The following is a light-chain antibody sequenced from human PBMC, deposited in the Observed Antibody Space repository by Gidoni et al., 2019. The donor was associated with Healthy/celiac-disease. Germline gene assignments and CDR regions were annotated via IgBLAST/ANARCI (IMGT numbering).Light chain of an antibody. CDR3: QQRSNWPPLT. CDR1: QSVSSY. Sequence: EIDLTQSPATLSLSPGERATLSCRASQSVSSYLAWYQQKPGQAPRLLIYDASNRATGIPARFSGSGSGTDFTLTISSLESEDFAVYYCQQRSNWPPLTFGGGTKVEIK. V-gene: IGKV3-11*01. J-gene: IGKJ4*01. CDR2: DAS.